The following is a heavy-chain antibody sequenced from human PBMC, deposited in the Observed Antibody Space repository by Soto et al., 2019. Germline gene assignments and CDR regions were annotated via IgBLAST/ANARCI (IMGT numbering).Heavy chain of an antibody. D-gene: IGHD1-26*01. CDR2: IRSKTHNYAT. CDR1: GFTLSGSD. CDR3: TRSGGSYAFGY. V-gene: IGHV3-73*02. Sequence: EVQLVESGGGLVHPGESLKLSCAASGFTLSGSDVHWVRQASGKGLEWVGRIRSKTHNYATDYIAAVKGRFTMSRDDSNNTAYRQRNGLKTDDTALYYCTRSGGSYAFGYWGQGTLVTVSS. J-gene: IGHJ4*02.